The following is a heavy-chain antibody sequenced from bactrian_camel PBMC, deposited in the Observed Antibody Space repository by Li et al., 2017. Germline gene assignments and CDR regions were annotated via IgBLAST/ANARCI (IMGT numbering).Heavy chain of an antibody. CDR2: INTQIGTT. CDR3: AADLVTDEPSRVEREYYY. Sequence: DVQLVESGGGSVQAGGSLRLSCAASGYTYNRNCMAWFRQVPGKKREGVAMINTQIGTTYYSDLVKGRFTIAQDNAKNTVYLQMNNLRPEDTAMYYCAADLVTDEPSRVEREYYYWGQGTQVTVS. D-gene: IGHD1*01. CDR1: GYTYNRNC. J-gene: IGHJ4*01. V-gene: IGHV3S31*01.